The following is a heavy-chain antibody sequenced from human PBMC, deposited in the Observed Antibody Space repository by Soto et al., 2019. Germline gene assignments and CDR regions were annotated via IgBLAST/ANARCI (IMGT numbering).Heavy chain of an antibody. CDR2: IYYSGST. CDR3: ARGASYIAALDY. J-gene: IGHJ4*02. CDR1: GGSISSYY. D-gene: IGHD6-6*01. V-gene: IGHV4-59*01. Sequence: QVQLQESGPGLVKPSETLSLTCTVSGGSISSYYWSWIRQPPGKGLEWIGYIYYSGSTNYNPSLKSRVTIPLDTSKNQCALKLSSVTAADTVVYYCARGASYIAALDYWGQGTLVTVSS.